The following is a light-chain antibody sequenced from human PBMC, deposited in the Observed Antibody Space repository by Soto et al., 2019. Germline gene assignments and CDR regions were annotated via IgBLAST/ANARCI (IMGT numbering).Light chain of an antibody. CDR1: QSISSW. J-gene: IGKJ2*01. V-gene: IGKV1-5*03. CDR3: XQYDSYSYT. Sequence: DIQMTQSPSTLSAFVGDRVTITCRASQSISSWLAWYQQKPGKAPKLLIYKASTLESGAPSRFSGSGSGTEXXLXXXXLQPXDFAXXXXXQYDSYSYTFGQGTKLEIK. CDR2: KAS.